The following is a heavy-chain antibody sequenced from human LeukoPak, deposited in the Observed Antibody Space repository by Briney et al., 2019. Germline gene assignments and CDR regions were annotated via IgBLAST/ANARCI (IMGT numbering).Heavy chain of an antibody. CDR3: TKVGFSEMEWLLYSDH. CDR2: ISGSSGHT. CDR1: GLTFSSNA. J-gene: IGHJ5*02. D-gene: IGHD3-3*01. V-gene: IGHV3-23*01. Sequence: GGSLRLFCAASGLTFSSNAMSWVRQAPGKGLEWVSAISGSSGHTYYADSVKGRFTISRDNSKNTLYLQMNSLRAEDTAVYYCTKVGFSEMEWLLYSDHWGQGTLVTVSS.